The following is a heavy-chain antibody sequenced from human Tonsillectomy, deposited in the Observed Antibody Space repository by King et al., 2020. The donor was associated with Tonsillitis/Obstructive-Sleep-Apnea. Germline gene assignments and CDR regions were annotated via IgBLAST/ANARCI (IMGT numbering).Heavy chain of an antibody. Sequence: VQLVESGGGVVQPGRSLRLSCAASGFTFNSYGMHWDRQAPGKGLEWVAVISYDGSSKYHADSVKGRFTISRDNSKNTLYLQMNSLRAEDTAVYYCAKDLDYGDYYYTMDVWGQGTTVTVSS. CDR2: ISYDGSSK. J-gene: IGHJ6*02. D-gene: IGHD4-17*01. V-gene: IGHV3-30*18. CDR3: AKDLDYGDYYYTMDV. CDR1: GFTFNSYG.